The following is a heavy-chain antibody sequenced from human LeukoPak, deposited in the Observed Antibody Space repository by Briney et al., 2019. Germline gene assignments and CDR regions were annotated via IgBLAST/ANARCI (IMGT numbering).Heavy chain of an antibody. CDR1: GVSISRAGYY. CDR3: ASVSIDSSSWYVNY. V-gene: IGHV4-31*03. J-gene: IGHJ4*02. CDR2: IYYSGTN. Sequence: SETLSLTCTVSGVSISRAGYYWSWIRQHPGKGLEYIGYIYYSGTNYYNTSLQRRATITVDTSKKQFSLKLRSVTAADTAVYSCASVSIDSSSWYVNYWGQGTLVTVSS. D-gene: IGHD6-13*01.